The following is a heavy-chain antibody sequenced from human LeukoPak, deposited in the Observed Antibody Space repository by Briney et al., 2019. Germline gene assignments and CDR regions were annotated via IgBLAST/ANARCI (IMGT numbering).Heavy chain of an antibody. V-gene: IGHV3-74*03. J-gene: IGHJ4*02. D-gene: IGHD6-19*01. Sequence: PGGSLRLSCAASGFNVYSYWMHWVRQVPGGGLEWVARVDSDGEITTYADAVKGRFTISRDNAKSTLYLQMKGLRAEDAAVYYCAREGTLALAFDYWGQGTLVAVSS. CDR1: GFNVYSYW. CDR2: VDSDGEIT. CDR3: AREGTLALAFDY.